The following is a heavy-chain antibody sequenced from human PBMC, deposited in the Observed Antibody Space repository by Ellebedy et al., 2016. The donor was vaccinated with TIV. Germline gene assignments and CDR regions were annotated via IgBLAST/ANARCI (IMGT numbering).Heavy chain of an antibody. J-gene: IGHJ4*01. D-gene: IGHD2-21*02. CDR2: INGDGGFS. CDR1: GFTFSRHW. CDR3: STLSDTGY. V-gene: IGHV3-74*01. Sequence: PGGSLRLSCAASGFTFSRHWMHWIRQAPGKGLVWLSRINGDGGFSSHADFVKGRFTISRENAKNTRYLQMNSLKAEDTAMYYCSTLSDTGYWGHGTLVTVSS.